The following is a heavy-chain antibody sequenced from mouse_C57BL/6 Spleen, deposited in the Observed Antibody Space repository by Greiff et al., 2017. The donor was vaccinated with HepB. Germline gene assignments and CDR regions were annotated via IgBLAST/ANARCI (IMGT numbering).Heavy chain of an antibody. Sequence: LQQSGPEPVKPGASVKISCKASGYAFRSFRMNWVKQRPGKGLEWIGRIYPGDRDTYYNWKFKGKATLAADKSSSTAYMPLSSLTAEDSAVYCCARGGGYDVCAMDCWGQGASVAVSS. J-gene: IGHJ4*01. CDR2: IYPGDRDT. CDR1: GYAFRSFR. D-gene: IGHD2-2*01. CDR3: ARGGGYDVCAMDC. V-gene: IGHV1-82*01.